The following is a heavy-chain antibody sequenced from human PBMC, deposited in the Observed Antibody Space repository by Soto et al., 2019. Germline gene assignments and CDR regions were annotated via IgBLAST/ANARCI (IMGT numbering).Heavy chain of an antibody. CDR3: ARLPPSAYCGGDCYDA. Sequence: EVQLVESGGGLVQPGGSLRLSCAASGFTVSSNYMSWVRQAPGKGLEWVSVIYSGGSTYYADSVKGRFTISRDNSKNTLYLQMNSLRAEDTAVYYCARLPPSAYCGGDCYDAWGQGTLVTVSS. J-gene: IGHJ5*02. V-gene: IGHV3-66*04. CDR1: GFTVSSNY. CDR2: IYSGGST. D-gene: IGHD2-21*02.